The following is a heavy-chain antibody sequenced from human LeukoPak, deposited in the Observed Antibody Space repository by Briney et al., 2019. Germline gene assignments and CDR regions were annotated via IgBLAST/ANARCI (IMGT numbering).Heavy chain of an antibody. CDR2: IYYSGST. Sequence: SETLSLTCTVSGGSISSYYWSWIRQPPGKGLEWIGYIYYSGSTNYNPSLKSRVTISVDTFKNQFSLKLSSVTAADTAVYYCARAIGYDFWTLYYFDYWGQGTLVTVSS. V-gene: IGHV4-59*01. D-gene: IGHD3-3*01. J-gene: IGHJ4*02. CDR3: ARAIGYDFWTLYYFDY. CDR1: GGSISSYY.